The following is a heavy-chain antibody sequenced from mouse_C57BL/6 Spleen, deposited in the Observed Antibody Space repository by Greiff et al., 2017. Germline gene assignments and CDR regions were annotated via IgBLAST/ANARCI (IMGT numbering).Heavy chain of an antibody. CDR1: GYTFTDYE. CDR3: TRLGYYGRICGDY. CDR2: IDPETGGT. J-gene: IGHJ2*01. D-gene: IGHD1-1*01. Sequence: VQLQQSGAELVRPGASVTLSCKASGYTFTDYEMHWVKQTPVHGLEWIGAIDPETGGTAYNQKFKGKAILTADKSSSTAYMGLRSLTSEDSAVYYCTRLGYYGRICGDYWGQGTTLTVSS. V-gene: IGHV1-15*01.